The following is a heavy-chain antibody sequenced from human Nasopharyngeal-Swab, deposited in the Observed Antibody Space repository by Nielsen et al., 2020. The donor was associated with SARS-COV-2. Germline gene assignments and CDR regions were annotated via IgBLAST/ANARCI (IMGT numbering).Heavy chain of an antibody. D-gene: IGHD6-13*01. J-gene: IGHJ4*02. V-gene: IGHV3-23*01. CDR2: IGNSGANT. CDR3: AKGLRSSSWYEDY. Sequence: WIRQPPGKGLEWVSSIGNSGANTYYADSVKGRFTISRDNSKNTLYLQINSLRAEDTAVYYCAKGLRSSSWYEDYWGQGTQVTVSS.